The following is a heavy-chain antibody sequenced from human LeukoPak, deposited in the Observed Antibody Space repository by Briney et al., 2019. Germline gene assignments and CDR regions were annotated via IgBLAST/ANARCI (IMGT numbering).Heavy chain of an antibody. J-gene: IGHJ4*02. D-gene: IGHD5-24*01. V-gene: IGHV3-30*18. CDR1: GFTFSAYA. Sequence: GGSLRLSCAASGFTFSAYALSWVRQAPGKGLEWVAVISYDGSNKYYADSVKGRFTISRDNSKNTLYLQMNSLRAEDTAVYYCAKVGSEMATTSDYWGQGTPVTVSS. CDR2: ISYDGSNK. CDR3: AKVGSEMATTSDY.